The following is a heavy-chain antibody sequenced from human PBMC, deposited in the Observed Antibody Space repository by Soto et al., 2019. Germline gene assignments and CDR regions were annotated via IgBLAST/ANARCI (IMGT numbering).Heavy chain of an antibody. CDR3: ARDQSSGASDY. V-gene: IGHV3-7*01. Sequence: EVQLVESGGGLVQPGGSLRLSCAASGFTFSNYWMSWVRQAPGKGLEWVANIKQDGSEKYYVDSVKGRFTISRDNTKNSLYLQMNSLRAEDTAVYYCARDQSSGASDYWGQGTLVTVSS. CDR2: IKQDGSEK. CDR1: GFTFSNYW. J-gene: IGHJ4*02. D-gene: IGHD2-15*01.